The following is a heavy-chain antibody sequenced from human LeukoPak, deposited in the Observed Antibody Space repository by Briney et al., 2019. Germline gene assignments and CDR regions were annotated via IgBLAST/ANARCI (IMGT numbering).Heavy chain of an antibody. D-gene: IGHD3/OR15-3a*01. Sequence: PGGSLRLSCAASGFILSSYSMNWVRQAPGKGLEWVSCISSTSRYIYYADSVKGRFTISRDNAKNSVYLQMNSLRAEDTAVYYCTRAVAADDFSPGYWGQGTLLTVSS. CDR1: GFILSSYS. V-gene: IGHV3-21*01. J-gene: IGHJ4*02. CDR3: TRAVAADDFSPGY. CDR2: ISSTSRYI.